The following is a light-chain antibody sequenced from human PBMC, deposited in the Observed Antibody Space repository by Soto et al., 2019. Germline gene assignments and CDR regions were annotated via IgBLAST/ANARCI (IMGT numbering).Light chain of an antibody. CDR3: SSYTSSSTLYV. J-gene: IGLJ1*01. CDR2: DVS. CDR1: SSDVGGYNY. Sequence: QSALTQPASVSGSPGQSITISCTGTSSDVGGYNYVSWYQQHPGKAPKLMIYDVSNRHSGVSNRFSGSKSGNTASLTISGLQAEDEADYYCSSYTSSSTLYVFGPGTQLTVL. V-gene: IGLV2-14*01.